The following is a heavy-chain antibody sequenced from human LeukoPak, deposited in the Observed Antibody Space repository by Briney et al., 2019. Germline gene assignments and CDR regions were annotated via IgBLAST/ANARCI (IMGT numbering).Heavy chain of an antibody. CDR2: ISSSGSTI. J-gene: IGHJ6*03. D-gene: IGHD1-26*01. CDR1: GFTFSRYE. V-gene: IGHV3-48*03. Sequence: GGSLRLSCAASGFTFSRYEMNWVRQAPGKGLEWVSYISSSGSTIYYADSVKGRFTISRDNAKNSLYLQMNSLRAEDTAVYYCARDLVGATRVYYYMDVWGKGTTVTISS. CDR3: ARDLVGATRVYYYMDV.